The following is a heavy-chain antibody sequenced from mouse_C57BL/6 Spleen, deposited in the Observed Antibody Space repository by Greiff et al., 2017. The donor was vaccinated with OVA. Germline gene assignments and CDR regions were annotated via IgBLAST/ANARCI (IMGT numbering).Heavy chain of an antibody. CDR3: ARGTASPYFDY. J-gene: IGHJ2*01. Sequence: DVHLVESEGGLVQPGSSMKLSCTASGFTFSDYYMAWVRQVPEKGLEWVANINYDGSSTYYLDSLKSRFIISRDNAKNILYLQMSSLKSEDTATYYCARGTASPYFDYWGQGTTLTVSS. CDR2: INYDGSST. D-gene: IGHD1-2*01. V-gene: IGHV5-16*01. CDR1: GFTFSDYY.